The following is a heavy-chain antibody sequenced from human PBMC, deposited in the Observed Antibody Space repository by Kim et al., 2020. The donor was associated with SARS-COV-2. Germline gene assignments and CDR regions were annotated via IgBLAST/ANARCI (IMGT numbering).Heavy chain of an antibody. CDR1: GGTFSSYA. V-gene: IGHV1-69*13. CDR3: AMALRGKYFDY. Sequence: SVKVSCKASGGTFSSYAISWVRQAPGQGLEWMGMIIPIFGTTKSAQKFQGRVTITADGTTTTGYLELRSLRSQDTAVCYCAMALRGKYFDYWGQGTMVT. CDR2: IIPIFGTT. J-gene: IGHJ4*02.